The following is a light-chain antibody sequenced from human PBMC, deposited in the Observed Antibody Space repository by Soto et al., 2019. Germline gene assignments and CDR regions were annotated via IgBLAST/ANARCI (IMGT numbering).Light chain of an antibody. J-gene: IGKJ4*01. Sequence: EIVLTNSPGTLSLSQGEIATLSCRASQTVSSNYLAWYQQKPGQPPRLLIYGASSRAAGIPDRFSGGGSGTDFTLTISRLEPEDFVVYYCQQYGSSPPLTFGGGTKVDIK. CDR1: QTVSSNY. V-gene: IGKV3-20*01. CDR2: GAS. CDR3: QQYGSSPPLT.